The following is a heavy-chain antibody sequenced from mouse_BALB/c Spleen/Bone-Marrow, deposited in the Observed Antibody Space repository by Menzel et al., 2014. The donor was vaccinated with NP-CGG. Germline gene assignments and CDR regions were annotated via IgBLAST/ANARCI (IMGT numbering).Heavy chain of an antibody. CDR1: GFSLTTYG. V-gene: IGHV2-2*01. CDR3: ARKLRFYAMDY. CDR2: IWSGGNT. Sequence: VHLVESGPGLVQPSQSLSIPCTVSGFSLTTYGVHWVRQSPGKGLEWLGAIWSGGNTDYNAAFISRLSISKDNSKSQVFFEMNSLQAYDTAIYYCARKLRFYAMDYWGQGTSVTVSS. D-gene: IGHD1-1*01. J-gene: IGHJ4*01.